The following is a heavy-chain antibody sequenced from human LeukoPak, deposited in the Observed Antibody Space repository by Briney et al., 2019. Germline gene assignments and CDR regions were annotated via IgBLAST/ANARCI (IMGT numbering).Heavy chain of an antibody. D-gene: IGHD6-19*01. V-gene: IGHV3-48*02. CDR1: GFTFSSYS. CDR3: AKDKRGSSGWYDH. J-gene: IGHJ5*02. CDR2: ISSSSSTI. Sequence: GGSLRLSCAASGFTFSSYSVNWVRQAPGKGLEWVSYISSSSSTIYYADSVKGRFTISRDNAKNSLYLQMNSLRDEDTAVYYCAKDKRGSSGWYDHWGQGTLVTVSS.